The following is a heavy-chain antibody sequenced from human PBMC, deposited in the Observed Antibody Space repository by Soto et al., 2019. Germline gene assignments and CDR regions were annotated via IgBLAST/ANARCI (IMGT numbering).Heavy chain of an antibody. J-gene: IGHJ6*02. V-gene: IGHV3-30*18. D-gene: IGHD5-18*01. CDR2: ISYDGSNK. CDR3: AKDMDDTAMVHSMDV. CDR1: GFTFSSYG. Sequence: GGSLRLSCAASGFTFSSYGMHWVRQAPGKGLEWVAVISYDGSNKYYADSVKGRFTISRDNSKNTLYLQMNSLRAEDTAVYYCAKDMDDTAMVHSMDVWGQGTTVTVSS.